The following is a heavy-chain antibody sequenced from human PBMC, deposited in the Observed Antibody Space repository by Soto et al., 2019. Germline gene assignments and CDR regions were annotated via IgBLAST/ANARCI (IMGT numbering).Heavy chain of an antibody. CDR3: AKDLAGMEAFDI. D-gene: IGHD3-10*01. CDR1: GFTFSSYA. Sequence: GGSLRLSCAASGFTFSSYAMSWVRKAPGKGLEWVSAISGSGGRTYYADSVKGRFTISRDNSKNTLYLQMNSLRAEDTAVYYCAKDLAGMEAFDIWGQGTMVTVSS. V-gene: IGHV3-23*01. J-gene: IGHJ3*02. CDR2: ISGSGGRT.